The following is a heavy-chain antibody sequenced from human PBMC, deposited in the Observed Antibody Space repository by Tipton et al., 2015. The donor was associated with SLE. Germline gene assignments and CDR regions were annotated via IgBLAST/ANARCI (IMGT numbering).Heavy chain of an antibody. CDR1: GGTFTNYG. Sequence: QLVQSGAEVKKPGSSVKVSCKDSGGTFTNYGFTWVRQAPGQGLEWMGGFIPFFGTPTYSQRFQGRVTITADGSTSTVFLELSSLTSDDTAVYFCARDLWVCHDDGRCYSKGYGMDVWGQGTTVTVSS. V-gene: IGHV1-69*01. D-gene: IGHD2-15*01. CDR3: ARDLWVCHDDGRCYSKGYGMDV. J-gene: IGHJ6*02. CDR2: FIPFFGTP.